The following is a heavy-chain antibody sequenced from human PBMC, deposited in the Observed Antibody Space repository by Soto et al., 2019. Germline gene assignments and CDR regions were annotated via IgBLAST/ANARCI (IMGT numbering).Heavy chain of an antibody. J-gene: IGHJ4*02. D-gene: IGHD5-12*01. CDR3: ATSGDYGGYSGYDPLDN. V-gene: IGHV5-51*01. Sequence: GESLKISCKGSGYSFAGYWITWVRQKPGKGLEWMGIIYPGDSDTIYSPSFQGQVTISADKSISTAYLQWDSLKVSDTATYYCATSGDYGGYSGYDPLDNWGQGTLVTVSS. CDR2: IYPGDSDT. CDR1: GYSFAGYW.